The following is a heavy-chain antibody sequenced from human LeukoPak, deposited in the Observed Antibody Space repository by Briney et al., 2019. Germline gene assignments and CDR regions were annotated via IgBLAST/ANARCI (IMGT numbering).Heavy chain of an antibody. CDR1: GGSISSSSYY. CDR3: ATGTSYCSSTSCFNNWFDP. V-gene: IGHV4-39*07. Sequence: SETLSLTCTVSGGSISSSSYYWGWIRQPPGKGLEWIGSIYYSGSTYYNPSLKSRVTISVDTSKNQFSLKLSSVTAADTAVYYCATGTSYCSSTSCFNNWFDPWGQGTLVTVSS. J-gene: IGHJ5*02. D-gene: IGHD2-2*01. CDR2: IYYSGST.